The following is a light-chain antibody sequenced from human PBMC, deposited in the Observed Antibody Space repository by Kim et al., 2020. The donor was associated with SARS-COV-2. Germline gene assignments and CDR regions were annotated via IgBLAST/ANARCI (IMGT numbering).Light chain of an antibody. CDR1: QSVGYN. Sequence: SPGEGATLSCRASQSVGYNVAWYQRKPGQPLRLLIYDVSIRVTGIPARFSGSGSGTEFTLTISSLQSEDFAIYYCQQYNKWPPGTFGQGTKVDIK. V-gene: IGKV3-15*01. CDR2: DVS. J-gene: IGKJ1*01. CDR3: QQYNKWPPGT.